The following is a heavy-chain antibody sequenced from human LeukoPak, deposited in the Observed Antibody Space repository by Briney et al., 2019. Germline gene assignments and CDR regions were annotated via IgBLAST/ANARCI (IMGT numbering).Heavy chain of an antibody. CDR2: IWCDGSNK. Sequence: GGSLRLSCAASGFTFSSYGMHWVRQVPGKGLEWVAVIWCDGSNKYYADSVKGRFTISRDNSKNTLYLQMNSLRAEDTAVYYCAKDWYDSSGDAFDIWGQGTMVTVSS. D-gene: IGHD3-22*01. J-gene: IGHJ3*02. V-gene: IGHV3-33*06. CDR1: GFTFSSYG. CDR3: AKDWYDSSGDAFDI.